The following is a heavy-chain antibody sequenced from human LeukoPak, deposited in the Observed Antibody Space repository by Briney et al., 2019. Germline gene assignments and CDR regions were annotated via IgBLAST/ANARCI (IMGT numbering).Heavy chain of an antibody. D-gene: IGHD2-2*01. CDR1: GGSISSSSYY. V-gene: IGHV4-39*01. Sequence: PSETLSLTCTVSGGSISSSSYYWGWIRQPPGKGLEWIGSIYYSGSTYYNPSLKSRVTISVHTSKNQFSLKLSSVTAADTAVYYCASHVGYCSSTSCSYNWFDPWGQGTLVTVSS. CDR3: ASHVGYCSSTSCSYNWFDP. CDR2: IYYSGST. J-gene: IGHJ5*02.